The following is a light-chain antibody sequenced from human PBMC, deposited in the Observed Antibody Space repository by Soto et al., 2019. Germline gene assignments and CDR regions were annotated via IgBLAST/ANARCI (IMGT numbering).Light chain of an antibody. J-gene: IGKJ1*01. Sequence: DIQMTHSPSTLSASVGDRVTITFRASQAISFSLAWYQQKPGKAPKLLIYDASTLQSGVPSRFSGSESGTEFILTISGLQPDDFATYYCQQYHGYSLTFGQGTKV. CDR1: QAISFS. CDR2: DAS. V-gene: IGKV1-5*01. CDR3: QQYHGYSLT.